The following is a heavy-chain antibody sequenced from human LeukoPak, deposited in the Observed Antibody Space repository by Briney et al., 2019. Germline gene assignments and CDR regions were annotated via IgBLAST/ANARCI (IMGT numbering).Heavy chain of an antibody. CDR3: ARDTTMVRGVPYYYGMDV. Sequence: ASVKVSCKASGYTFTSYGISWVRQAPGQGLEWMGWISAYNGNTNYAQKLQGRVTMTTDTSTSTAYMGLRSLRSDDTAVYYCARDTTMVRGVPYYYGMDVWGQGTTVTVSS. D-gene: IGHD3-10*01. CDR1: GYTFTSYG. CDR2: ISAYNGNT. V-gene: IGHV1-18*01. J-gene: IGHJ6*02.